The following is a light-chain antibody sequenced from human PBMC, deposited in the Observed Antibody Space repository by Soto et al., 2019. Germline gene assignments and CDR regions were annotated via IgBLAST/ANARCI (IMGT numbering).Light chain of an antibody. V-gene: IGLV2-14*01. CDR3: SSYTSNITPYV. CDR1: SSDVGGYNF. Sequence: QSVLTQPASMSGSPGQSITISCTGTSSDVGGYNFVSWYQQHPGKAPKLMIYHVTNRPSGVSSRFSGSKSGNTASLTISGLQAEDDADYYCSSYTSNITPYVFGTGTKLTVL. CDR2: HVT. J-gene: IGLJ1*01.